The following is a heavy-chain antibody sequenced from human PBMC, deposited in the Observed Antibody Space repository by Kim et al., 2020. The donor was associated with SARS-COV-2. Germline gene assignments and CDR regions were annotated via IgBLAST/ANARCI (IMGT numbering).Heavy chain of an antibody. CDR2: ISYDGSNK. CDR1: GFTFSSYG. Sequence: GGSLRLSCAASGFTFSSYGMHWVRQAPGKGLEWVAVISYDGSNKYYADSVKGRFTISRDNSKNTLYLQMNSLRAEDTAVYYCAKVGLAGDFDYWGQGTLVTVSS. CDR3: AKVGLAGDFDY. V-gene: IGHV3-30*18. J-gene: IGHJ4*02. D-gene: IGHD1-26*01.